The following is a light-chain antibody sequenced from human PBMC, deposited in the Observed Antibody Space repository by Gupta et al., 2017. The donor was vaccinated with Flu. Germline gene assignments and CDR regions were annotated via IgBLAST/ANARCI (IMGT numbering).Light chain of an antibody. CDR3: MQSMQIPPIT. V-gene: IGKV2D-29*01. CDR1: LSLLHSDGKTY. J-gene: IGKJ5*01. Sequence: VMTQTPLSLSVTPGQPASISCKSSLSLLHSDGKTYLSWYLQRPGQPPHLLIYEVSNRSSGAPDRFSGSGSGTDFTLKISRVEAEDVGVYYCMQSMQIPPITFGQGTRLEIK. CDR2: EVS.